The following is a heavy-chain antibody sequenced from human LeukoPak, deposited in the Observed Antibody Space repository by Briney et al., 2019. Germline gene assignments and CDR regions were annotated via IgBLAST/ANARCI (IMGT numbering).Heavy chain of an antibody. CDR1: GGSISSGDYY. J-gene: IGHJ4*02. CDR2: IYYSGST. Sequence: PSETLSLTCTVSGGSISSGDYYWSWIRQPPGKGLEWIGYIYYSGSTYYNPSLKSRVTISVDTSKNQFSLKLSSVTAADTAVYYCAGYEQWLAFDYWGQGTLVTVSS. D-gene: IGHD6-19*01. V-gene: IGHV4-30-4*01. CDR3: AGYEQWLAFDY.